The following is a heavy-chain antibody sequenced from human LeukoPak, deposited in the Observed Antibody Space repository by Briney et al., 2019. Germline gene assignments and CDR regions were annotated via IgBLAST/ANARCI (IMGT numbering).Heavy chain of an antibody. D-gene: IGHD3-22*01. CDR2: IRSDGTT. Sequence: SETLSLTCTVSGDSMGNYYWNWLRQPAGKGLEWIGRIRSDGTTYNNPSLESAVTMSVDTSNNHFSLRLSSVTAADTAVYYGARSTGFYTTYYMDVWGKGTTVTVSS. J-gene: IGHJ6*03. CDR3: ARSTGFYTTYYMDV. V-gene: IGHV4-4*07. CDR1: GDSMGNYY.